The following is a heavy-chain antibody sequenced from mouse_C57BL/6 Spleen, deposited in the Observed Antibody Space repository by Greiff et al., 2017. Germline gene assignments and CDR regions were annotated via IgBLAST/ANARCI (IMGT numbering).Heavy chain of an antibody. Sequence: VQLQQSGAELVKPGASVKLSCTASGFNLKDYYMHWVKQRTEQGLEWIGWIDPEGGETKYAPKFQGKATITADTSSNTAYLQLSSLPSEVTACYCCARMGNCYFDYWGQGTTLTVSA. CDR3: ARMGNCYFDY. D-gene: IGHD2-1*01. J-gene: IGHJ2*01. CDR2: IDPEGGET. V-gene: IGHV14-2*01. CDR1: GFNLKDYY.